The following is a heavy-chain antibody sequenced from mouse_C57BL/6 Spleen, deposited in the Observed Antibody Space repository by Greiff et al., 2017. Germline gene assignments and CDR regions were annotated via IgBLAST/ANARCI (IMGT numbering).Heavy chain of an antibody. CDR2: IPPNSGST. CDR3: ARGIDSSSLQAMDY. V-gene: IGHV1-64*01. Sequence: QVQLQQPGAELVKPGASVKLSCKASGYTFTSYWMHWVKQRPGQGLEWIGMIPPNSGSTNYNEKFKSKATLTVDQSSSTSYMQLSILTSEDSAVYYCARGIDSSSLQAMDYWGQGTSVTVSS. D-gene: IGHD3-2*02. CDR1: GYTFTSYW. J-gene: IGHJ4*01.